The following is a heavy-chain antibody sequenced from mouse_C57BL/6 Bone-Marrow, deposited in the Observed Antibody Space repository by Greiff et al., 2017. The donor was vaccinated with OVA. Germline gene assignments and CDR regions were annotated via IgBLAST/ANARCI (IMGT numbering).Heavy chain of an antibody. D-gene: IGHD1-1*01. V-gene: IGHV1-7*01. J-gene: IGHJ4*01. CDR3: ARRRVLLEDAMDY. CDR2: INPSSGYT. Sequence: QVQLQQSGAELAKPGASVKLSCKASGYTFTSYWMHWVKQRPGQGLEWIGYINPSSGYTKYNQKFKDKATLTADKSSSTAYMQLSSLTYEDSAVYYCARRRVLLEDAMDYWGQGTSVTVSS. CDR1: GYTFTSYW.